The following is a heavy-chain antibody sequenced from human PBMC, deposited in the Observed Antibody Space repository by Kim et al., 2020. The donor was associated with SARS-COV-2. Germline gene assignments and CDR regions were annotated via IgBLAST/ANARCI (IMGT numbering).Heavy chain of an antibody. J-gene: IGHJ1*01. V-gene: IGHV1-8*01. D-gene: IGHD2-15*01. Sequence: ASVKVSCKASGYTFTRYDINWVRQATGQGLEWMGWMNPNSGNTGYAQRFQGRVTMTRSTSKSTAYMELSGLTSEDTAVYYCARGRKRYSETSGHLVAHWG. CDR2: MNPNSGNT. CDR1: GYTFTRYD. CDR3: ARGRKRYSETSGHLVAH.